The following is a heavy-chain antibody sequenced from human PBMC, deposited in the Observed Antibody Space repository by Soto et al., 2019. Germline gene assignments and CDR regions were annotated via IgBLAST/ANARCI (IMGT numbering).Heavy chain of an antibody. Sequence: QVQLVQSGAEVKKPGASMKVSCAASGYTFPTYYIHWVRQAPGQGLEWMGVINPNDDTKAYAPKCQGTVTMTRDTSTSTVYMHLNNLRSDDTAVFYCVRAVGWQLDAFDVWGQGTMVTVSS. CDR1: GYTFPTYY. J-gene: IGHJ3*01. D-gene: IGHD6-13*01. V-gene: IGHV1-46*01. CDR2: INPNDDTK. CDR3: VRAVGWQLDAFDV.